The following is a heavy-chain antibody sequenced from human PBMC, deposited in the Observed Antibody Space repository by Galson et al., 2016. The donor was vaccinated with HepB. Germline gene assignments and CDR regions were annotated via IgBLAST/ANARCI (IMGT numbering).Heavy chain of an antibody. CDR2: ISGNNGNT. J-gene: IGHJ5*02. CDR1: GYTFTHYG. Sequence: SVKVSCKASGYTFTHYGTAWVRQAPGQGFEWMGWISGNNGNTNYAQKIQDRVTMTIDTSTSTAHMELRSLKSDDTAVYYCVGDYWFDPWGQGTLVIVSS. CDR3: VGDYWFDP. V-gene: IGHV1-18*01.